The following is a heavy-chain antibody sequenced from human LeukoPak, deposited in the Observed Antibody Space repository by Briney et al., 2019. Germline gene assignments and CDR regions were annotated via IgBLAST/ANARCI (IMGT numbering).Heavy chain of an antibody. CDR1: GYTFTSYG. Sequence: ASVKVSCMASGYTFTSYGISWVRQAPGQGREWMGWSWPYNGNTNYAPKLQGRLTMTTDTSTSTAYMELRSLRSDDTAVYYCARDRLCGYWGQGTRVSVS. V-gene: IGHV1-18*01. D-gene: IGHD2-21*01. CDR2: SWPYNGNT. J-gene: IGHJ4*02. CDR3: ARDRLCGY.